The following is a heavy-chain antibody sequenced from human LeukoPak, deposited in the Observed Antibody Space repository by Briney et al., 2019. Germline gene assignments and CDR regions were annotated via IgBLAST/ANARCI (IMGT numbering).Heavy chain of an antibody. Sequence: TPSQTLSLSCTVSGGSISSGSYYWSWIRQPAGKGLEWIGRIYTSGSTNYNPSLKSRVTISVDTSKNQFSLKLSSVTAADTAVYYCARVKYDYVWGSYRNPRDSVGYFQHWGQGTLVTVSS. D-gene: IGHD3-16*02. CDR1: GGSISSGSYY. CDR2: IYTSGST. J-gene: IGHJ1*01. V-gene: IGHV4-61*02. CDR3: ARVKYDYVWGSYRNPRDSVGYFQH.